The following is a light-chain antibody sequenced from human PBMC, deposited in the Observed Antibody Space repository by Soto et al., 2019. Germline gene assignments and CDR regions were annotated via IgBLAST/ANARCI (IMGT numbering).Light chain of an antibody. V-gene: IGKV3-20*01. CDR1: QSLRTNF. CDR2: GAS. J-gene: IGKJ5*01. Sequence: EIVLTQSPGTLSLSPGERVTLSCKATQSLRTNFLAWYQQKPGQAPRLLIYGASTRATGIPDRFSGSGSGTDFTLTISRLAPADFAVYYCQHYDTSHPITFGQGTRLEIK. CDR3: QHYDTSHPIT.